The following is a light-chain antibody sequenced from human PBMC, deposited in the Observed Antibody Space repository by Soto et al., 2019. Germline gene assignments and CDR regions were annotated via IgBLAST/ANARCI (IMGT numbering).Light chain of an antibody. CDR1: SSDVGGYNY. V-gene: IGLV2-14*01. CDR2: DVS. CDR3: SSYTSSSTAKDV. J-gene: IGLJ1*01. Sequence: QSALTQPASVSGSPGQSITISCTGTSSDVGGYNYVSWYQQHPGKAPKLMIYDVSNRPSGVSNRFSGSKSGNTASLTISGLQAEDEADYYCSSYTSSSTAKDVFGTGTKLTV.